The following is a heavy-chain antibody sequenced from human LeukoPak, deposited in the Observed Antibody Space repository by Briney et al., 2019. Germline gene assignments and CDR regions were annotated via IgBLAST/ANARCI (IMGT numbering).Heavy chain of an antibody. CDR2: IYYSGGT. CDR3: ASGIQLWSDY. J-gene: IGHJ4*02. D-gene: IGHD5-18*01. CDR1: GGSISSSSYY. V-gene: IGHV4-39*01. Sequence: SETLSLTCTVSGGSISSSSYYWGWIRQPPGKGLEWIGSIYYSGGTYYNPSLKSRVTISVDTSKNQFSLKLSSVTAADTAVYYCASGIQLWSDYWGQGTLVTVSS.